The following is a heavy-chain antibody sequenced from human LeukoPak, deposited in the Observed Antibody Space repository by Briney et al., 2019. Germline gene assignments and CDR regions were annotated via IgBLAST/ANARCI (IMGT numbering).Heavy chain of an antibody. CDR2: ISLTGSTI. CDR1: GFTFSSYD. CDR3: ARDLYRIVVVPHYFDY. J-gene: IGHJ4*02. V-gene: IGHV3-48*03. D-gene: IGHD3-22*01. Sequence: GGSLRLSCAASGFTFSSYDMNWVRQAPGKGLEWVSYISLTGSTIYSADSVKGRFTISRDNVKNSLYLQMNSLRAEDTAVYYCARDLYRIVVVPHYFDYWGQGTLVTVSS.